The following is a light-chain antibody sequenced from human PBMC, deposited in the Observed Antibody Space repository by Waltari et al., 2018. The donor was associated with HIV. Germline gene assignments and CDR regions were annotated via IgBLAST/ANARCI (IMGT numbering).Light chain of an antibody. Sequence: QSVLTQPPSASGTPGQRVTISCSGSSSNIGSNTVNWYQQLPGTAPKLLIYSNNQRPSGVPDRFSGSKPGTSASLAISGLQSEDEADYYCAAWDDSLKGWVFGGGTKLTVL. J-gene: IGLJ3*02. CDR3: AAWDDSLKGWV. V-gene: IGLV1-44*01. CDR1: SSNIGSNT. CDR2: SNN.